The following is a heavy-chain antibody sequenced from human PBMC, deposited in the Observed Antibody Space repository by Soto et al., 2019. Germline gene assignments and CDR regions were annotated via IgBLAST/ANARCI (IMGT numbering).Heavy chain of an antibody. D-gene: IGHD3-3*01. CDR3: ARDATPSKYYDFWSGYPPSGYFDL. CDR1: GGSISSYY. CDR2: IYYSGST. J-gene: IGHJ2*01. V-gene: IGHV4-59*01. Sequence: SSETLSLTCTVSGGSISSYYWSWIRQPPGKGLEWIGYIYYSGSTNYNPSLKSRVTISVDTSKNQFSLKLSSVTAADTAVYYCARDATPSKYYDFWSGYPPSGYFDLWGRGTLVTVSS.